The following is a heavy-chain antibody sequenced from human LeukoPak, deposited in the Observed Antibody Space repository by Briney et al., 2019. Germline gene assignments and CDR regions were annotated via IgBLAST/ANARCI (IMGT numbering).Heavy chain of an antibody. Sequence: SETLSLTCTVSGYSINSDYYWGWIRQPPGKGLEWIGNIYHRGSTYHNPSLKSRVTISVDTSKNQFSLKLSSVTAADTAVYYCARGTQDIVVVPAAMKFVGWFDPWGQGTLVTVSS. CDR2: IYHRGST. V-gene: IGHV4-38-2*02. J-gene: IGHJ5*02. CDR1: GYSINSDYY. CDR3: ARGTQDIVVVPAAMKFVGWFDP. D-gene: IGHD2-2*01.